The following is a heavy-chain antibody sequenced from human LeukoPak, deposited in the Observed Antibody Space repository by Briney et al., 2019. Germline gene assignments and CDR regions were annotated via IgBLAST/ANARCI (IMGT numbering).Heavy chain of an antibody. J-gene: IGHJ4*02. CDR2: INAGNGNT. Sequence: ASVKVSCKASGYTFTSYVMHWVRQAPGQRLEWMGWINAGNGNTKYSQEFQGRVTITRDTSASTAYMELSSLRSDDTAIYYFARGGTSGWRTPNDDYWGQGTLVTVSS. CDR1: GYTFTSYV. V-gene: IGHV1-3*01. D-gene: IGHD6-19*01. CDR3: ARGGTSGWRTPNDDY.